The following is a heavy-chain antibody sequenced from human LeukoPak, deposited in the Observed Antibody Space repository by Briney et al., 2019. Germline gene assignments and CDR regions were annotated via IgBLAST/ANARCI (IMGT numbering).Heavy chain of an antibody. CDR1: GFTFSSYG. CDR2: IRYDGSNK. J-gene: IGHJ5*02. CDR3: ARELMIVVVVAAIGYNWFDP. D-gene: IGHD2-15*01. V-gene: IGHV3-30*02. Sequence: GGSLRLSCAASGFTFSSYGMHWVRQAPGKGLEWVAFIRYDGSNKYYADSVKGRFTISRDNSKNTLYLQMNSLRAEDTAVYYCARELMIVVVVAAIGYNWFDPWGQGTLVTVSS.